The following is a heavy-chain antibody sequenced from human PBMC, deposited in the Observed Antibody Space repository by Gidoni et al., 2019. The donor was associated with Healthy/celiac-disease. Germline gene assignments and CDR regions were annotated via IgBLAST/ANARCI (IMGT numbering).Heavy chain of an antibody. CDR3: ARDWSTELPYLFDP. V-gene: IGHV3-7*03. CDR2: IKQDGSEK. Sequence: EVQLVESGGGLVQPGGSLRLSCPASGFTFSSYWMSWVRQAPGKGLEWVANIKQDGSEKYYVDSVKGRFTISRDNAKNSLYLQMNSLRAEDTAVYYCARDWSTELPYLFDPWGQGTLVTVSS. D-gene: IGHD1-26*01. J-gene: IGHJ5*02. CDR1: GFTFSSYW.